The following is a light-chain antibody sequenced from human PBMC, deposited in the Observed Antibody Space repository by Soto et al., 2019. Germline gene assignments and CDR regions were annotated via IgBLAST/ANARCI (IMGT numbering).Light chain of an antibody. V-gene: IGKV1-33*01. Sequence: DIQMTQSPSSLSASVGDRVTITCRASQDISNYLNWYQQKPGKAPKLLIYDASNLETGVPSRFSGSGSGTDFTFTISSLQPEDIATYYCQQYDITFGQGTRLEIK. CDR2: DAS. J-gene: IGKJ5*01. CDR3: QQYDIT. CDR1: QDISNY.